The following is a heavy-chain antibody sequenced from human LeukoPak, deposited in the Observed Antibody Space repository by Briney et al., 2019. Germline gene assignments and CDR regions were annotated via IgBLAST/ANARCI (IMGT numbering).Heavy chain of an antibody. CDR2: MKEDGTQI. V-gene: IGHV3-7*01. CDR1: GFTFSRST. D-gene: IGHD1-26*01. CDR3: ATGGAPGGRFEN. Sequence: GGSLRLSCVVSGFTFSRSTMTWVRQAPGKGPEWVAKMKEDGTQIHYVDSVKGRFTISRDNAKNSLFLQMNSLRVEDTAVYYCATGGAPGGRFENWGQGMLVTVYS. J-gene: IGHJ4*02.